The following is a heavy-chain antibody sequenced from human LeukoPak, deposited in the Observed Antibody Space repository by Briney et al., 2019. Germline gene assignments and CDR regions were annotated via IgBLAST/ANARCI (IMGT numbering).Heavy chain of an antibody. J-gene: IGHJ4*02. CDR1: GYTFTSYY. CDR2: INPSGGST. Sequence: GASVKVSCKASGYTFTSYYMHWVRQAPGQGLEWMGIINPSGGSTSYAQKFQGRVTMTRDTSTNTAYMELRSLKSDDTAVYYCARGLVVPGAMGEFDYWGQGTLIAVSS. D-gene: IGHD2-2*01. CDR3: ARGLVVPGAMGEFDY. V-gene: IGHV1-46*01.